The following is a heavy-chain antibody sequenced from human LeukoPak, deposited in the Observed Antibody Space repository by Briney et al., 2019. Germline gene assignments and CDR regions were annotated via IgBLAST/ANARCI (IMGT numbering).Heavy chain of an antibody. D-gene: IGHD1-26*01. CDR2: IKQDGSQE. J-gene: IGHJ4*02. Sequence: GGSLRLSCAASRFTLSTYWMSWVRQAPGKGLEWVAHIKQDGSQEYYVDSVKGRFTISRDNAKNTLFLQMNSLRAEDTAVYYCVRDGVGAPPFDYWGQGALVTVSS. V-gene: IGHV3-7*01. CDR3: VRDGVGAPPFDY. CDR1: RFTLSTYW.